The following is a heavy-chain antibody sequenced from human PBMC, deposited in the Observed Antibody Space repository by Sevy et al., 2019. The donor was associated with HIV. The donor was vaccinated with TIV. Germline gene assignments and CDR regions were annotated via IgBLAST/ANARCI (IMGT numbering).Heavy chain of an antibody. D-gene: IGHD2-15*01. CDR1: GYTFTSYA. V-gene: IGHV7-4-1*02. CDR2: INTNTGNP. Sequence: ASVKVSCKASGYTFTSYAMNWVRQAPGQGLEWMGWINTNTGNPTYAQGFTGRFVFSLDTSVSTAYLQISSLKAEDTAVYYCAREGYLGYCSGGSCYSPYYYGMDVWGQGTTVTVS. J-gene: IGHJ6*02. CDR3: AREGYLGYCSGGSCYSPYYYGMDV.